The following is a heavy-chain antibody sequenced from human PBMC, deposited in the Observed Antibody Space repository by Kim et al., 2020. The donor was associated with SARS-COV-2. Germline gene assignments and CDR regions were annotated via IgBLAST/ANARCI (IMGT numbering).Heavy chain of an antibody. CDR1: GGSISSYY. D-gene: IGHD3-10*01. Sequence: SETLSLTCTVSGGSISSYYWSWIRQPPGKGLEWIGYIYYSGSTNYNPSLKSRVTISVDTSKNQFSLKLSSVTAADTAVYYCAGEGRGLYGSGSYLDYWGQGTLVTVSS. CDR3: AGEGRGLYGSGSYLDY. V-gene: IGHV4-59*01. CDR2: IYYSGST. J-gene: IGHJ4*02.